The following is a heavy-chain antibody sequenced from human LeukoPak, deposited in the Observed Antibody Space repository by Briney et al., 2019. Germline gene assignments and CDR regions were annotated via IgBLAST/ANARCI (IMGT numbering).Heavy chain of an antibody. V-gene: IGHV3-48*04. D-gene: IGHD3-10*01. Sequence: PGGSLRLSCVASGFTFDIYAMSWVRQAPGKGLEWVSAISSSGSTIYYADSVKGRFTISRDNAKNSLYLQMNSLRAEDTAVYYCARDNYYGSGSFSSRGDAFDIWGQGTMVTVSS. CDR1: GFTFDIYA. J-gene: IGHJ3*02. CDR2: ISSSGSTI. CDR3: ARDNYYGSGSFSSRGDAFDI.